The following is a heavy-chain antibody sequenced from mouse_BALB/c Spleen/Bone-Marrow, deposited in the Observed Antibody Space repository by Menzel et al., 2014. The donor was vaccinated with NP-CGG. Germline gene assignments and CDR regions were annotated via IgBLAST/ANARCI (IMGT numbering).Heavy chain of an antibody. D-gene: IGHD1-1*01. Sequence: EVKLVESGAELVKPGASVKLSCTASGFNIKDTYMHWVKQRPEQGLEWIGRIDPANGNTKYDSKFQGKATITADTSSNTAYLQLSSLTSEDTAVYYCASYYYGSSLFAYWGQGTLVTVSA. CDR2: IDPANGNT. CDR3: ASYYYGSSLFAY. J-gene: IGHJ3*01. CDR1: GFNIKDTY. V-gene: IGHV14-3*02.